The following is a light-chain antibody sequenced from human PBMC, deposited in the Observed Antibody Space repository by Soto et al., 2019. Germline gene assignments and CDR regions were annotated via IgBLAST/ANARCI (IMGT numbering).Light chain of an antibody. CDR2: GNS. V-gene: IGLV1-40*01. Sequence: QSVLTQPPSVSGAPGQRVTISCTGSSSIIGAGYDVHWYQQLPGTAPKLLIYGNSNRPSGVPDQFSGSKSGTSASLAITGLQAEDEADYYCRSYDSSLSGVVFGGGTKLTVL. CDR1: SSIIGAGYD. CDR3: RSYDSSLSGVV. J-gene: IGLJ2*01.